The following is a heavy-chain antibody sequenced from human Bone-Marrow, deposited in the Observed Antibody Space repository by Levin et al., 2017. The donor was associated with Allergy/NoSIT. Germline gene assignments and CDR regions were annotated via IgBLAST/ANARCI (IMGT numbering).Heavy chain of an antibody. J-gene: IGHJ4*02. CDR1: GDTSSTYS. CDR2: IIPVVDKP. Sequence: SVKVSCKASGDTSSTYSIGWVRQAPGQGLDWMGRIIPVVDKPHYAQKFQGRVTITADTGTNTVYMQLNNLRSDDTAVYYCARDGYDVYFDYWGQGTPVTVSS. D-gene: IGHD5-12*01. V-gene: IGHV1-69*04. CDR3: ARDGYDVYFDY.